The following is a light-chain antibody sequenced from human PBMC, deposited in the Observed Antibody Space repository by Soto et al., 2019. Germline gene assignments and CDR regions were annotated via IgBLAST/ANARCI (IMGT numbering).Light chain of an antibody. CDR1: QSVSSY. CDR3: QQPSNWPLT. CDR2: DAS. Sequence: EIVLTQSPATLSLSPGERATLSCRASQSVSSYLAWYQQKPGQAPRLLIYDASNMATGIPARFSGSGSGTEFTLTISSLEPEDFAVYYCQQPSNWPLTFGGGTKVEIK. V-gene: IGKV3-11*01. J-gene: IGKJ4*01.